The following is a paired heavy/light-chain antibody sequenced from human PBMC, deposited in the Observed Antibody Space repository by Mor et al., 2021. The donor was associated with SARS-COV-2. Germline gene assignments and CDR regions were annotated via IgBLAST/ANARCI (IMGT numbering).Light chain of an antibody. CDR1: QSLLYSSNNKNY. CDR2: WAS. J-gene: IGKJ2*03. CDR3: HQYYSTLYS. V-gene: IGKV4-1*01. Sequence: DIVMTQSPDSLALSLGERATINCKSSQSLLYSSNNKNYLAWYQQKPGQPPKLLIYWASTRESGVPDRFSGSGSGTDFTLTISSLQAEDVAVYYCHQYYSTLYSFGQGTKLEIK.
Heavy chain of an antibody. J-gene: IGHJ6*03. CDR3: ARAEYCMDV. CDR1: GYAFTSYA. D-gene: IGHD2-15*01. CDR2: INTDTGHP. Sequence: QVQLVQSGSELKKPGASVKVSCKASGYAFTSYAINWVRQAPGQGLEWMGWINTDTGHPTYAQDFTGRFVFSLDTSVNTAYLQISSLKSEDTAVYYCARAEYCMDVWGTGTTVTVSS. V-gene: IGHV7-4-1*02.